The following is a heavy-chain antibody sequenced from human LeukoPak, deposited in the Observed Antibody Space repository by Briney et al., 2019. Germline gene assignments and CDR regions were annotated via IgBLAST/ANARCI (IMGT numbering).Heavy chain of an antibody. CDR2: INHSGST. CDR1: GGSFSGYY. V-gene: IGHV4-34*01. Sequence: SETLSLTCAVYGGSFSGYYWSWIRQPPGKGLEWIGEINHSGSTNYNPSLKSRVTISVDTSKNQFSLKLSSVTAADTAVYYCARVYCGGDCSTFQHWGQDTLVTVSS. D-gene: IGHD2-21*02. CDR3: ARVYCGGDCSTFQH. J-gene: IGHJ1*01.